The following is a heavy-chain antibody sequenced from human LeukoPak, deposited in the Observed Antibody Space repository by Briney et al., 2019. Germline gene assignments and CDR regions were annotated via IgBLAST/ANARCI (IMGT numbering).Heavy chain of an antibody. CDR3: ARDPVAANKNDYHYYGMDV. CDR2: IYYSGST. Sequence: PSQTLSLTCTVSGGSISSGGYYWSWIRQHPGKGLEWIGYIYYSGSTYYNPSLKSRVTISVDTSKNQFSLKLSSVTAADTAVYYCARDPVAANKNDYHYYGMDVWGQGTTVTVSS. D-gene: IGHD2-15*01. V-gene: IGHV4-31*03. CDR1: GGSISSGGYY. J-gene: IGHJ6*02.